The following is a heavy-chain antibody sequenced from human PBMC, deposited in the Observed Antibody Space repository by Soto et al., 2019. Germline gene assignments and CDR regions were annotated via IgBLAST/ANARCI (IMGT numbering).Heavy chain of an antibody. D-gene: IGHD1-7*01. CDR3: ARFSPSEVITGTTVQAFDI. CDR2: IYYSGST. Sequence: SETLSLTCTVSGGSISSYYWSWIRQPPGKGLEWIGYIYYSGSTNYNPSLKSRVTISVDTSKNQFSLKLSSVTAADTAVYYCARFSPSEVITGTTVQAFDIWGQGTMVTVSS. V-gene: IGHV4-59*01. J-gene: IGHJ3*02. CDR1: GGSISSYY.